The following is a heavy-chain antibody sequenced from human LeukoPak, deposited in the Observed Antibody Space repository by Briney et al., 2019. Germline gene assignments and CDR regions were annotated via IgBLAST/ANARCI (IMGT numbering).Heavy chain of an antibody. J-gene: IGHJ4*02. V-gene: IGHV3-48*03. Sequence: PGGSLRLSCAASGFTLSSYEMNCVRQSPGKALVWVSYISSSGSTIYYADSVKGLFNISRDNAKNSLYLQMNSLRAEDTAVYYCARDCSSTSCPDFDYWGQGTLVTVSS. CDR1: GFTLSSYE. CDR2: ISSSGSTI. D-gene: IGHD2-2*01. CDR3: ARDCSSTSCPDFDY.